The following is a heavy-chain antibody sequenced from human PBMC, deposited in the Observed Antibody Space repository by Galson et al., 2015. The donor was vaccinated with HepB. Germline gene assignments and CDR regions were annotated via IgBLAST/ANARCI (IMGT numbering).Heavy chain of an antibody. J-gene: IGHJ6*03. V-gene: IGHV3-13*01. CDR3: ARALPGTGWNYIDV. CDR2: IHTVGDT. CDR1: GFTFSSYD. D-gene: IGHD6-19*01. Sequence: SLRLSCAASGFTFSSYDMHWVGHGTGKGLECVSAIHTVGDTLYEDSVNGRFPISRENDKNSLYLHMSGLTAGDTAIFYCARALPGTGWNYIDVWGKGTTGIVSS.